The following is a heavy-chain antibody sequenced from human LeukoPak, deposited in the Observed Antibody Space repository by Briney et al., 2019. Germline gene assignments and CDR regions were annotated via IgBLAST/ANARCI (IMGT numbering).Heavy chain of an antibody. J-gene: IGHJ4*02. CDR2: IGGGGATT. V-gene: IGHV3-23*01. Sequence: GASLRLSCEASGFTFSSYGMSWVRQAPGKGPEWVSVIGGGGATTYYADSVKGRFTISRDNSKNTLDLQMNSLRAEDTAVYYCAKGWSQFDYWGQGTPVTVSS. D-gene: IGHD2-8*01. CDR1: GFTFSSYG. CDR3: AKGWSQFDY.